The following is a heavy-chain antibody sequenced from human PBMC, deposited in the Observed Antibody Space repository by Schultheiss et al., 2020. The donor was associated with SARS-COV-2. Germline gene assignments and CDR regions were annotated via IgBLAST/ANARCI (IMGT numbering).Heavy chain of an antibody. Sequence: SQTLSLTYTVSGGSISSYYWSWIRQPPGKGLEWIGYIYYSGSTNYNPSLKSRVTISVDTSNNQFSLKLSSVTAADTAVYYCARTCSGGSCYSGGFDYWGQGTLVTVSS. D-gene: IGHD2-15*01. V-gene: IGHV4-59*12. CDR3: ARTCSGGSCYSGGFDY. CDR2: IYYSGST. J-gene: IGHJ4*02. CDR1: GGSISSYY.